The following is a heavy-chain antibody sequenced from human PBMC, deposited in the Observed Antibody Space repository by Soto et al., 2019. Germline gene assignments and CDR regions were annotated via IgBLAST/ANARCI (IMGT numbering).Heavy chain of an antibody. CDR3: AKSLVARPYDY. Sequence: EVQLLESGGGLVQPGGSLRLSCAASGFTFSSYAMSWVRQAPGKGLEWVSAISGSGGNTYYADSVKGRFTISRDNSKNTLYLQINSLRGEDTAVYYCAKSLVARPYDYWGQGTLVTVSS. CDR1: GFTFSSYA. D-gene: IGHD6-6*01. V-gene: IGHV3-23*01. CDR2: ISGSGGNT. J-gene: IGHJ4*02.